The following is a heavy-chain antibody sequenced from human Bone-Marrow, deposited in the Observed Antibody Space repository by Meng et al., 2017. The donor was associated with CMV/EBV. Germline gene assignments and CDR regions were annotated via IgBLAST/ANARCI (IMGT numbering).Heavy chain of an antibody. CDR1: GYSISSGYY. CDR3: ASETFIQEPQGAFDI. J-gene: IGHJ3*02. CDR2: IYHSGST. D-gene: IGHD1-26*01. V-gene: IGHV4-38-2*02. Sequence: SETLSLTCTVSGYSISSGYYWGWIRQPPGKGLEWIGSIYHSGSTYYNPSLKSRVTISVDTSKNQFSLKLSSVTAADTAVYYCASETFIQEPQGAFDIWGQGTMVTVSS.